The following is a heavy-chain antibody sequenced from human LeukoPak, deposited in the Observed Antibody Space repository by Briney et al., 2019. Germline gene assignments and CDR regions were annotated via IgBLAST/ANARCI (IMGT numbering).Heavy chain of an antibody. Sequence: SVKVSCKASGGTFSSYAISWVRQAPGQGLEWMGRFIPILGIANYAQKFQGRVTMTRNTSISTAYMELSSLRSEDTAVYYCASFQKQVWGQGTLVTVSS. CDR1: GGTFSSYA. J-gene: IGHJ4*02. V-gene: IGHV1-69*04. CDR2: FIPILGIA. CDR3: ASFQKQV.